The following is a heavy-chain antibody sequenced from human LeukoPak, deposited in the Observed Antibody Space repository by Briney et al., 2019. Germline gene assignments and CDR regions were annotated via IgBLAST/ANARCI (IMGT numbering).Heavy chain of an antibody. V-gene: IGHV3-43D*04. CDR1: GFTFVVYA. D-gene: IGHD6-13*01. J-gene: IGHJ6*04. Sequence: GGSLRLSCAASGFTFVVYAMHWVREAPGKGLEWVSLLSWDGGSTYYADSVKGRFTISRDNSKNSLYLQMNSLRAEDTALYYCAKDMAAAGIAGYYYYYGMDVWGKGTTVTVSS. CDR2: LSWDGGST. CDR3: AKDMAAAGIAGYYYYYGMDV.